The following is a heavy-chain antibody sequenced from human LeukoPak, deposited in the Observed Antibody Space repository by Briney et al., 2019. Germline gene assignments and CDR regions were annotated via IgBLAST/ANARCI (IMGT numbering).Heavy chain of an antibody. V-gene: IGHV1-69*13. CDR1: GGTFSSYA. CDR3: ARTATRRGYSGYDLPGEGHYYYYMDV. CDR2: IIPIFGTA. D-gene: IGHD5-12*01. Sequence: SVKVSCKASGGTFSSYAISWVRQAPGQGLEWMGGIIPIFGTANYAKKFQGRVTITADESTSTAYMELSNLRSEDTAVYYCARTATRRGYSGYDLPGEGHYYYYMDVWGKGTTVTISS. J-gene: IGHJ6*03.